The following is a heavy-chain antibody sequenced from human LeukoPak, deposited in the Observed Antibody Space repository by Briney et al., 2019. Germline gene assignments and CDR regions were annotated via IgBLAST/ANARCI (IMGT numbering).Heavy chain of an antibody. J-gene: IGHJ4*02. Sequence: GGSLRLSCAASGFRFSSSWMHWVRQGPGKGLVWVSRISADGSSTTYADSVQGRFTISRDNAKNTLYLQMNSLKAEDTAVYYCARTDNLDYWGQGSLVTVSS. CDR2: ISADGSST. CDR1: GFRFSSSW. V-gene: IGHV3-74*01. D-gene: IGHD5-24*01. CDR3: ARTDNLDY.